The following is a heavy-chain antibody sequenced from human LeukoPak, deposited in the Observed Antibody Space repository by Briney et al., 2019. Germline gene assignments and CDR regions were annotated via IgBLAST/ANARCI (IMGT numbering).Heavy chain of an antibody. CDR3: ARNIASHKMNNWFDP. D-gene: IGHD2/OR15-2a*01. Sequence: GGSLRLSCAASGFTFSDYYMSWIPRAPGKGLEWVSYISSSGNTIYYADSAKGRFTISRDNANNSLYLQMNSLRAEDTAVYYCARNIASHKMNNWFDPWGQGTLVTVSS. CDR2: ISSSGNTI. V-gene: IGHV3-11*01. CDR1: GFTFSDYY. J-gene: IGHJ5*02.